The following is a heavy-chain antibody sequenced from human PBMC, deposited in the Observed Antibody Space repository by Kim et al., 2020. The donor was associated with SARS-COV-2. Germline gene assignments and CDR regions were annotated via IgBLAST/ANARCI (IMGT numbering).Heavy chain of an antibody. D-gene: IGHD2-2*01. J-gene: IGHJ3*02. V-gene: IGHV3-33*01. CDR3: ARDIVVGGDAFDI. Sequence: YADSVKGRFTISRDNSKNTLYLQMNSLRAEDAAVYYCARDIVVGGDAFDIWGQGTMVTVSS.